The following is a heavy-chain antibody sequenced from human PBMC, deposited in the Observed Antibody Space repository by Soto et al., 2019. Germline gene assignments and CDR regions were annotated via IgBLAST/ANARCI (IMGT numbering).Heavy chain of an antibody. CDR1: GGSISSYY. CDR3: ARDYHIFTETGAFNI. V-gene: IGHV4-59*01. Sequence: QVQLQESGPGLVKPSETLSLTCTVSGGSISSYYWSWIRQPPGKGLEWIGFIYYSGSTNYNPSLKSRVTISLDTSKNQFSLRLSSVTAADTAVYYCARDYHIFTETGAFNIWGQGTMVTVSS. CDR2: IYYSGST. J-gene: IGHJ3*02. D-gene: IGHD3-9*01.